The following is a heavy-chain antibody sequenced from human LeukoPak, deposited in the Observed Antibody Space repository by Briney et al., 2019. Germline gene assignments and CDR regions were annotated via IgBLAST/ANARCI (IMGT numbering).Heavy chain of an antibody. CDR3: ARGNSGSYYGFDY. Sequence: SETLSLTCTVSGGSISSYYWSWIRQPPGKGLEWIGYIYYTGSTNYNPSLESRVTISVDTSKNQFSLKLSSVTAADTAVYYCARGNSGSYYGFDYWGQGTLVTVSS. D-gene: IGHD1-26*01. J-gene: IGHJ4*02. V-gene: IGHV4-59*01. CDR1: GGSISSYY. CDR2: IYYTGST.